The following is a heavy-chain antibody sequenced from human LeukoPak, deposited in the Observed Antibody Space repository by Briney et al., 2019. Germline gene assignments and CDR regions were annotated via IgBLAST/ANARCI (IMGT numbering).Heavy chain of an antibody. Sequence: GASVKVSCKASGYTFTSYGISWVRQAPGQGLEWMGWISAYNGNTNYAQKLQGRVTMTTDTSPSTAYMELRSLRSDDTAVYYCARDQIAVAGMVMVGYYYYYMDVWGKGTTVTVSS. D-gene: IGHD6-19*01. CDR3: ARDQIAVAGMVMVGYYYYYMDV. CDR1: GYTFTSYG. J-gene: IGHJ6*03. V-gene: IGHV1-18*01. CDR2: ISAYNGNT.